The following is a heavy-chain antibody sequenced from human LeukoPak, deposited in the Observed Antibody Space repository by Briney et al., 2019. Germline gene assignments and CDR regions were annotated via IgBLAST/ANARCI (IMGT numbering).Heavy chain of an antibody. CDR1: GFTFNNYA. V-gene: IGHV3-30*04. Sequence: GGSLRLSCAASGFTFNNYAMDWVRQAPGKGLEWVAVISNDGNNQYYADSVKGRFTISRDNSKNTLYLQINSLRAEDTAVYYCARVAAAAGTHFDYWGQGTLVTVSS. D-gene: IGHD6-13*01. CDR2: ISNDGNNQ. CDR3: ARVAAAAGTHFDY. J-gene: IGHJ4*02.